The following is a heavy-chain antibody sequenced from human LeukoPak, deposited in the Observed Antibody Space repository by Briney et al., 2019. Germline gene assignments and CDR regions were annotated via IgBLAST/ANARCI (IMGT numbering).Heavy chain of an antibody. Sequence: GASVKVSCKASGGTFSSYAISWVRQAPGQGLEWMGRIIPILGIANYAQKFQGRVTITADKSTSTAYMELSSLRSEDTAVYYCAREYDFWSGYYTGYYYYYGMDVWGQGTTVTVSS. CDR3: AREYDFWSGYYTGYYYYYGMDV. CDR2: IIPILGIA. J-gene: IGHJ6*02. CDR1: GGTFSSYA. D-gene: IGHD3-3*01. V-gene: IGHV1-69*04.